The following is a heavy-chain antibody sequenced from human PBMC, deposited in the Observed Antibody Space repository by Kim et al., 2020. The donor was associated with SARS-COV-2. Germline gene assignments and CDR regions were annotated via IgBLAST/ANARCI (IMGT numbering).Heavy chain of an antibody. CDR3: ARGFDGYSGYDYDHDAFDI. V-gene: IGHV4-59*01. J-gene: IGHJ3*02. Sequence: SETLSLTCTVSGGSISSYYWSWIRQPPGKGLEWIGYIYYSGSTNYNPSLKSRVTISVDTSKNQFSLKLSSVTAADTAVYYCARGFDGYSGYDYDHDAFDIWGQGTMVTVSS. D-gene: IGHD5-12*01. CDR2: IYYSGST. CDR1: GGSISSYY.